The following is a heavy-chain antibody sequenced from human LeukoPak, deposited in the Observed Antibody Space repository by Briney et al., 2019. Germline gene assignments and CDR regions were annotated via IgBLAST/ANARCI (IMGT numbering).Heavy chain of an antibody. CDR1: GGSISSGDFY. J-gene: IGHJ4*02. Sequence: PSETLSLTCTVSGGSISSGDFYWSWIRQPPGKGLEWIGYIYHSGNTYYNPSLKSRVTISVDRSKNQFSLKLTSVTAADTAVYYCATNNWNGGHFDYWGQGTLVTVSS. V-gene: IGHV4-30-2*01. CDR2: IYHSGNT. D-gene: IGHD1-20*01. CDR3: ATNNWNGGHFDY.